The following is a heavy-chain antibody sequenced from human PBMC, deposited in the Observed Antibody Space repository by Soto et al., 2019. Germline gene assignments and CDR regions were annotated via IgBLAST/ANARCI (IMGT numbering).Heavy chain of an antibody. V-gene: IGHV3-23*01. D-gene: IGHD3-3*01. CDR2: ISGSGGST. CDR3: AKAAVVGYYDFWSGYLERNWFDP. Sequence: GGSLRLSCAASGFTFSSYAMSWVRQAPGKGLEWVSAISGSGGSTYYADSVKGRFTISRDNSKNTLYLQMNSLRAEDTAVYYCAKAAVVGYYDFWSGYLERNWFDPWGQGALVTVS. J-gene: IGHJ5*02. CDR1: GFTFSSYA.